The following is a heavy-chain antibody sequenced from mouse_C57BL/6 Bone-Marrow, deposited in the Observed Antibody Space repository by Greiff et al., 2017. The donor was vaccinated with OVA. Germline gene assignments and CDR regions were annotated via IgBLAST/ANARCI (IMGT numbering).Heavy chain of an antibody. V-gene: IGHV1-52*01. CDR3: AGRGGRRLRGWYYFDY. CDR2: IDPSDSET. J-gene: IGHJ2*01. CDR1: GYTFTSYW. D-gene: IGHD1-1*02. Sequence: QVQLQQPGAELVRPGSSVKLSCKASGYTFTSYWMHWVKQRPIQGLEWIGNIDPSDSETHYNQKFKDKATLTVDNSSSTAYMQLSSLTSEDSAVYDCAGRGGRRLRGWYYFDYWGQGTTLTVSS.